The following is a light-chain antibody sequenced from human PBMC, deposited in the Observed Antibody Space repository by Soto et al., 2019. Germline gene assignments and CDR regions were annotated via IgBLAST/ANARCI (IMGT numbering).Light chain of an antibody. Sequence: DIQMTQSPSTLSASVGDRFTITCRANQSISNWLAWYQKKPGKVPKLLIYKASNLDYGVPSRFSGSGSGTEFTLTISSLQPDDFATYYCQHYNSYSEAFGQGTKVDIK. V-gene: IGKV1-5*03. CDR3: QHYNSYSEA. J-gene: IGKJ1*01. CDR2: KAS. CDR1: QSISNW.